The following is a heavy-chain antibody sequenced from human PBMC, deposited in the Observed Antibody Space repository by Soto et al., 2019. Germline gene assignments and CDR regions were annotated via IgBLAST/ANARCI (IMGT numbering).Heavy chain of an antibody. V-gene: IGHV4-4*07. Sequence: LSLTCSVSGGYISSYYWSWIRQPAGKGLEWIGRIFSSGSTHYNPSLKSRVTMSVDTSKNQISLRLRSVTAADTAVYYCARERGVGGSTGDYDQWGQGTLVTVSS. CDR1: GGYISSYY. CDR2: IFSSGST. J-gene: IGHJ4*02. CDR3: ARERGVGGSTGDYDQ. D-gene: IGHD5-12*01.